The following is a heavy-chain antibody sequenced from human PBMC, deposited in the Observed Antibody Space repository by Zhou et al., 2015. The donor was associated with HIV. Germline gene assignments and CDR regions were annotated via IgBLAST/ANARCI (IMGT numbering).Heavy chain of an antibody. Sequence: QVQLVQSGAEVKKPGSSVKVSCKASGGTFNTNEISWVRQAPGQGLEWMGGIIPIFGTPKYAPKFRGRVTITADKSTRTAYMELSSLRSDDTAVYYCAREGWGSWYFDLWGRGTLVSVSS. J-gene: IGHJ2*01. CDR2: IIPIFGTP. CDR3: AREGWGSWYFDL. CDR1: GGTFNTNE. V-gene: IGHV1-69*06. D-gene: IGHD7-27*01.